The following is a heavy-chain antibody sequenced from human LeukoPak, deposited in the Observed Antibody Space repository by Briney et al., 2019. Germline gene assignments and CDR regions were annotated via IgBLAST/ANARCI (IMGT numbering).Heavy chain of an antibody. Sequence: ASVKVSCKASGYTFTSYDIHWVRQATGQGLEWMGWMNPNSGNTGYAQKFQGRVTMTRNTSISTAYMELSSLRSEDTAVYYCARTGILTGYYFDYWGQGTLVTVSS. V-gene: IGHV1-8*01. CDR3: ARTGILTGYYFDY. J-gene: IGHJ4*02. CDR1: GYTFTSYD. D-gene: IGHD3-9*01. CDR2: MNPNSGNT.